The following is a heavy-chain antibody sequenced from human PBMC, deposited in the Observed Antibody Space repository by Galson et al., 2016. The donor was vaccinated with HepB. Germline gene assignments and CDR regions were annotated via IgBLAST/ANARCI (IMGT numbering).Heavy chain of an antibody. J-gene: IGHJ4*02. Sequence: SLRLSCAASEFTFSSYAMSWVRQAPGKGLEWVSAIDSSGHSTYYTDSVTGRFTISRDNSKNTLYLQMNSLRAEDTAVYYCAKGGLRWYHNFNCWGQGTLVTVSS. CDR2: IDSSGHST. CDR1: EFTFSSYA. D-gene: IGHD4-23*01. CDR3: AKGGLRWYHNFNC. V-gene: IGHV3-23*01.